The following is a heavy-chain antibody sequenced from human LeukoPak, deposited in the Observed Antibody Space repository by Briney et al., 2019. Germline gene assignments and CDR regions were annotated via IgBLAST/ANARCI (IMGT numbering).Heavy chain of an antibody. J-gene: IGHJ3*02. CDR2: IYPGDSDT. CDR1: GYSFTNYW. V-gene: IGHV5-51*01. D-gene: IGHD4-17*01. Sequence: AGESLKISCKGSGYSFTNYWIGWVRQMPGKGLEWMGIIYPGDSDTRYSPSFQGQVTISADKSISTAYLQWSSLKASDTAMYYCARQGPQVTTEIDAFDIWGQGTMVTVSS. CDR3: ARQGPQVTTEIDAFDI.